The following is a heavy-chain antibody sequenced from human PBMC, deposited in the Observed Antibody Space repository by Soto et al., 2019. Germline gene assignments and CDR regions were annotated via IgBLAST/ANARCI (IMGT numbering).Heavy chain of an antibody. D-gene: IGHD3-3*01. CDR1: GFTFSSYW. Sequence: GGSLRLSCAASGFTFSSYWMSWVRQAPGKGLEWVANIKQDGSEKYYVDSVKGRFTISRGNAKNSLYLQMNSLRVEDTAVYYCARGGSYDFWSGYAYGIQNLEYWGQGALVTVSS. CDR3: ARGGSYDFWSGYAYGIQNLEY. CDR2: IKQDGSEK. V-gene: IGHV3-7*01. J-gene: IGHJ4*02.